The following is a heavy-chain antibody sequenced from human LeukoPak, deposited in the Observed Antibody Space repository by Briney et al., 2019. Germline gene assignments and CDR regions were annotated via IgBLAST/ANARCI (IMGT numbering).Heavy chain of an antibody. Sequence: SETLSLTCTVSGDSIRDYYWTWIRQSPGKGLEWIGNVYYSGSTNYNPSLTSRVTISVDTSKNQFSLKLSSVTAADTAVYYCAREALLWFGELSAYNWFDPWGQGTLVTVSS. CDR1: GDSIRDYY. J-gene: IGHJ5*02. CDR2: VYYSGST. CDR3: AREALLWFGELSAYNWFDP. D-gene: IGHD3-10*01. V-gene: IGHV4-59*12.